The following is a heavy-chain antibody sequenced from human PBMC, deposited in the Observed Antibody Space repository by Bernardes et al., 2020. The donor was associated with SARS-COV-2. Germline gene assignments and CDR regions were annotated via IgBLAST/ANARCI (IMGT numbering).Heavy chain of an antibody. CDR1: GFTFDDYA. CDR2: ITWNSGSI. V-gene: IGHV3-9*01. D-gene: IGHD3-22*01. CDR3: AKSEGYDGFSVHY. J-gene: IGHJ4*02. Sequence: GGSLRLSCAASGFTFDDYAMHWVRQAPGKGLEWVSGITWNSGSIGYADSVKGRFTISRDNAKNSLYLQMNSLRAEDTAFYYCAKSEGYDGFSVHYWGQGTLVTVSS.